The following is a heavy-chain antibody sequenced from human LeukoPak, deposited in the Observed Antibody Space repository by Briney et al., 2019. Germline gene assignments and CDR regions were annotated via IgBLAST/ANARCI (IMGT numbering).Heavy chain of an antibody. V-gene: IGHV3-21*01. Sequence: GGSLRLSCAASGFTFSSYSMNWVRQAPGKGLEWVSSISSSSSYIYYADSVKGRFTISRDNAKNSLYLQMSSLRAEDTAVYYCARDRTPYSSGWYGDWWFDPWGQGTLVTVSS. CDR2: ISSSSSYI. J-gene: IGHJ5*02. CDR3: ARDRTPYSSGWYGDWWFDP. CDR1: GFTFSSYS. D-gene: IGHD6-19*01.